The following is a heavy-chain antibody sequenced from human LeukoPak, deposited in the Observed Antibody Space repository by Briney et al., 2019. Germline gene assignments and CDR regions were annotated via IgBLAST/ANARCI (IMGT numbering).Heavy chain of an antibody. CDR3: ARGRLSSYYGSGKSLDY. D-gene: IGHD3-10*01. CDR2: INHSGST. J-gene: IGHJ4*02. Sequence: SETLSLTCAVYGGSFSGYYWSWIRQPPGKGLEWIGEINHSGSTNYNPSLKSRVTISVDTSKNQFSLKLSSVTAADTAVYYCARGRLSSYYGSGKSLDYWGQGTLVTVSS. V-gene: IGHV4-34*01. CDR1: GGSFSGYY.